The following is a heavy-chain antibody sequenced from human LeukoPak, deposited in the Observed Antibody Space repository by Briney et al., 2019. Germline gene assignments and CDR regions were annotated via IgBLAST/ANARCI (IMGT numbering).Heavy chain of an antibody. J-gene: IGHJ4*02. V-gene: IGHV3-9*01. CDR3: AKDMNGEYYGSGSSFDY. D-gene: IGHD3-10*01. Sequence: GGSLRLSCAASGFTFDDYAMHWVRQAPGKGLEWVSGISWHSGRIGYADSVKGRFTISRDNAKNSLYLQMNSLRAEDTAFYYCAKDMNGEYYGSGSSFDYWGQGTLVNVSS. CDR2: ISWHSGRI. CDR1: GFTFDDYA.